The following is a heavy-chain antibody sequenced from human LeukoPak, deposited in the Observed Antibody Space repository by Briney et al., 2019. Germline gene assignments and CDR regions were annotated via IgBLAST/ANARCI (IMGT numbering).Heavy chain of an antibody. CDR3: ARDKLGADAFDI. Sequence: GGSLRLSCAASGFTVSSNYMSWVRQAPGKGLEWVANIKQDGSEKYYVDSVKGRFTISRDNAKNSLYLQMNSLRAEDTAVYYCARDKLGADAFDIWGQGTMVTVYS. V-gene: IGHV3-7*01. J-gene: IGHJ3*02. CDR2: IKQDGSEK. D-gene: IGHD6-13*01. CDR1: GFTVSSNY.